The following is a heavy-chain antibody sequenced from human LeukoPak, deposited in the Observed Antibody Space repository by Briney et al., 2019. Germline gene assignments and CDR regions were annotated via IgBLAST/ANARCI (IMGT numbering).Heavy chain of an antibody. CDR3: ARTKRATVGIDY. CDR1: GGSVSSGSYY. D-gene: IGHD4-23*01. CDR2: IYYSGST. V-gene: IGHV4-61*01. J-gene: IGHJ4*02. Sequence: PSETRSLTCTVSGGSVSSGSYYWSWIRQPPGKGLEWIGYIYYSGSTNYNPSLKSRVTISVDTSKNQFSLKLSSVTAADTAVYYCARTKRATVGIDYWGQGTLVTVSS.